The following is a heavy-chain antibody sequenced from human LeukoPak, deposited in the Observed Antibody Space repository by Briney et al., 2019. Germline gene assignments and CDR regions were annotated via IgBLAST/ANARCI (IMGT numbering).Heavy chain of an antibody. CDR3: ARMVNDFDF. Sequence: GGSLRLSCAASGFTFSRYWMSWVRQAPGKGLEWVANIKQDGSEKYYVDSVKGRFTISRDNAKNSLFLQMNSLRDEDTAVYYCARMVNDFDFWGQGTLVTVSS. J-gene: IGHJ4*02. CDR2: IKQDGSEK. D-gene: IGHD2-8*01. CDR1: GFTFSRYW. V-gene: IGHV3-7*01.